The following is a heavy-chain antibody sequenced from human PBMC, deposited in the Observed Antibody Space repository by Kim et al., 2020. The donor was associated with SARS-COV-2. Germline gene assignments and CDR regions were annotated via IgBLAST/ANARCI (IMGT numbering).Heavy chain of an antibody. CDR3: ARLLVRGYEDY. V-gene: IGHV4-39*01. Sequence: SETLSLTCTVSGGSISSSSYYWGWIRQPPGKGLEWIGSIYYSGSTYYNPSLKSRVTISVDTSKNQFSLKLSSVTAADTAVYYCARLLVRGYEDYWGQGTLVTVSS. J-gene: IGHJ4*02. CDR2: IYYSGST. D-gene: IGHD3-10*01. CDR1: GGSISSSSYY.